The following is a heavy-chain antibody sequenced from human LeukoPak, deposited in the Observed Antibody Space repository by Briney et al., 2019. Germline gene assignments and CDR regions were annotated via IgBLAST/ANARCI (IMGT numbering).Heavy chain of an antibody. CDR2: IYHSGST. Sequence: SETLSLTCAVSGGSISSGGYSWSWIRQPPGKGLGWIGYIYHSGSTYYNPSLKSRVTISVDRSNNQFSLKLSSVTASDTAVEYCDRGNSPQVLSFDPWGQGTLVTVSS. CDR3: DRGNSPQVLSFDP. J-gene: IGHJ5*02. V-gene: IGHV4-30-2*01. CDR1: GGSISSGGYS. D-gene: IGHD3-16*01.